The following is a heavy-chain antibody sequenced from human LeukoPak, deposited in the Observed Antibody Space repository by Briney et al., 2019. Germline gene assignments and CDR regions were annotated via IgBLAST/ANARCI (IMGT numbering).Heavy chain of an antibody. D-gene: IGHD6-19*01. CDR1: GGSISSSPYY. CDR2: IYYSGST. Sequence: PSETLSLTRTVSGGSISSSPYYWGWIRQPPGKGLEWIGNIYYSGSTYYNPSLKTRVTISVDTSKNRFSLKLTSVTAADTAVYYCARHASVDGNWPRPLDYWGQGSLVTVSS. J-gene: IGHJ4*02. CDR3: ARHASVDGNWPRPLDY. V-gene: IGHV4-39*01.